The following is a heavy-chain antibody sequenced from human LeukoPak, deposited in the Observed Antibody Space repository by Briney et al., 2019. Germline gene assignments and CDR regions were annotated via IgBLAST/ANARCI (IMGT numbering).Heavy chain of an antibody. CDR1: GFTFSSYS. D-gene: IGHD6-13*01. J-gene: IGHJ1*01. CDR3: ARDLISSSWYEEYFQH. V-gene: IGHV3-48*01. CDR2: ISSSSSTI. Sequence: GGSLRLSRAASGFTFSSYSMNWVRQAPEKGLEWVSYISSSSSTIYYADSVKGRFTISRDNAKNSLYLQMNSLRAEDTAVYYCARDLISSSWYEEYFQHWGQGTLVTVSS.